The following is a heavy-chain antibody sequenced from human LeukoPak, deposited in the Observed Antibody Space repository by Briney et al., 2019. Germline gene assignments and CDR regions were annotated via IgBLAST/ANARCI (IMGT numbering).Heavy chain of an antibody. CDR2: INPSGGDT. Sequence: ASVKVSCKASGYTFTRYYMHWVRQAPGQGLEWMGIINPSGGDTSCVQKFQGRVTMTRDTSTSTVYMELSSLRSDDTAVYYCARGGYDLDIWGQGAMVTVSS. CDR1: GYTFTRYY. CDR3: ARGGYDLDI. D-gene: IGHD3-16*01. V-gene: IGHV1-46*01. J-gene: IGHJ3*02.